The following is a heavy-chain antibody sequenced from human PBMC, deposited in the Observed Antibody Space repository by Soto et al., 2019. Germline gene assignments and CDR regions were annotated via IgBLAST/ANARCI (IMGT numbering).Heavy chain of an antibody. CDR2: ISWDGGST. J-gene: IGHJ4*02. CDR3: AKDSTGYYDSSGYYYFDY. CDR1: GFTFDDYT. V-gene: IGHV3-43*01. D-gene: IGHD3-22*01. Sequence: DVQLVESGGVVVQPGGSLRLSCAASGFTFDDYTMHWVRQAPGKGLEWVSLISWDGGSTYYADSVKGRVTISRDNSKNSLYLQMNSLRTEDTALYYCAKDSTGYYDSSGYYYFDYWGQGTLVTVSS.